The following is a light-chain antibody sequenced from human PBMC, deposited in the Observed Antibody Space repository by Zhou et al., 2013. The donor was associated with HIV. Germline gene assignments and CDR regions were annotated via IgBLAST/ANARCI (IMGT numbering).Light chain of an antibody. J-gene: IGKJ4*01. CDR3: QQYKTYPLT. CDR2: AAS. V-gene: IGKV1-16*01. CDR1: HDVGNS. Sequence: IQMTQSPPSLSTYVGDRVTITCRASHDVGNSLAWFQQRPGKAPKSLIYAASRSQSGVPSRFSGSGSGTDFTLTINGLQPEDFASYFCQQYKTYPLTFGGGTKVDIK.